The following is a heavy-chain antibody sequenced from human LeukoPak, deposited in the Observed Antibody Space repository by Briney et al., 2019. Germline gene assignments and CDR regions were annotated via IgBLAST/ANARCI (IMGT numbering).Heavy chain of an antibody. CDR2: ISGSGGST. CDR1: GFTFSSYA. Sequence: GGSLRLSCAASGFTFSSYAMSWVRQAPGKGLEWVSAISGSGGSTYYADSVKGRFTISRDNSKNTLYLQMNSLRAEDTAVYYCAKDPLGYCSGGSCFHFDYWGQGTLVTVSS. V-gene: IGHV3-23*01. CDR3: AKDPLGYCSGGSCFHFDY. J-gene: IGHJ4*02. D-gene: IGHD2-15*01.